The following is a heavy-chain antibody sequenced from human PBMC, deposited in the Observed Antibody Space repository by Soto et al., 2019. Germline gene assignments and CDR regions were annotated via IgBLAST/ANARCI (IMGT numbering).Heavy chain of an antibody. D-gene: IGHD5-12*01. CDR3: AKMATIGTYDY. Sequence: DVQLVESGGGLVQPGRSLRLSCAASGFTFDDYAMHWVRQAPGKGLEWVSGISWNSGSIGYADSVKGRFTISRDNAKNSLYLQMNSLRAEDTALYYCAKMATIGTYDYWGQGTLVTVSS. J-gene: IGHJ4*02. V-gene: IGHV3-9*01. CDR1: GFTFDDYA. CDR2: ISWNSGSI.